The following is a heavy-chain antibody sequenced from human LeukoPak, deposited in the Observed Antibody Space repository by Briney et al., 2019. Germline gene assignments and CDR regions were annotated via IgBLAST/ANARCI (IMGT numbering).Heavy chain of an antibody. V-gene: IGHV1-2*02. D-gene: IGHD6-13*01. CDR3: ARDFWPGIAAAGPVGGY. CDR1: GYSFTGYF. Sequence: ASVKVSCKASGYSFTGYFIHWVRQAPGQGPEWMGWINAKNGGPKYAQKFQGRVTMTRDTSSSTAHLEMTRLRSDDTAVYYCARDFWPGIAAAGPVGGYWGQGTLVTVSS. CDR2: INAKNGGP. J-gene: IGHJ4*02.